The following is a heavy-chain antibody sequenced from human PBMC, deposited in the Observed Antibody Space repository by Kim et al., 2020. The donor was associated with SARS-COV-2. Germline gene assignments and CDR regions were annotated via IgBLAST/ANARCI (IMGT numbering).Heavy chain of an antibody. V-gene: IGHV3-7*01. J-gene: IGHJ4*02. CDR3: ARGSVGLSTTTPPNY. D-gene: IGHD3-10*01. CDR1: GFPFSSYW. Sequence: GGSLRLSCVGAGFPFSSYWMTWVRQAPGKGLEWVANIKQDGSEKYYVDSVKGRFTISRDNAENSLDLQMNSLRVEDTAVYYCARGSVGLSTTTPPNYWGQGTLVTVSS. CDR2: IKQDGSEK.